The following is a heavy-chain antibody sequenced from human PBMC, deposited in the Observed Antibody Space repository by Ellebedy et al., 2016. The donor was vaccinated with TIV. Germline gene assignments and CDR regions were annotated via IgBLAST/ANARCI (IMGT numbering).Heavy chain of an antibody. V-gene: IGHV1-18*01. J-gene: IGHJ2*01. CDR3: ARESKKFGALRYFDL. D-gene: IGHD3-10*01. Sequence: ASVKVSXKASGYTFSNYVISWVRQAPGQGLEWMVWISGYNGNTDYSQRIQDRVAMTTDTSTGTAYMELRSLTSDDTAVYYCARESKKFGALRYFDLWGRGTVVTVSS. CDR1: GYTFSNYV. CDR2: ISGYNGNT.